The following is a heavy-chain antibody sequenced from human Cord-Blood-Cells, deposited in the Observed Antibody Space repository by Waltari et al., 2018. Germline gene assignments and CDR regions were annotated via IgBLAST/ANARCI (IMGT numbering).Heavy chain of an antibody. D-gene: IGHD1-20*01. CDR1: GGSFSGYY. J-gene: IGHJ3*02. Sequence: QVQLQQWGAGLLKPSETRSLTCAVYGGSFSGYYWSWIRQPPGKGLEWIGEINHSGSTNYNPSLKSRVTISVDTSKNQFSLKLSSVTAADTAVYYCARGLTGPDAFDIWGQGTMVTVSS. CDR2: INHSGST. CDR3: ARGLTGPDAFDI. V-gene: IGHV4-34*01.